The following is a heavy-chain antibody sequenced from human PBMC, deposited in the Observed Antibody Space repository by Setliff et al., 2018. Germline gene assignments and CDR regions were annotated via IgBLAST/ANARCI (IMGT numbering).Heavy chain of an antibody. CDR3: ARAGPTVTFFRVLVISWWDP. CDR1: GGSITDRNW. J-gene: IGHJ5*02. V-gene: IGHV4-4*02. CDR2: INHSGST. Sequence: SETLSLTCALSGGSITDRNWWNWVRQPPGKGLEWIGEINHSGSTNYNPSLKSRVTISVDTSKNQFSLTLSSVTAADTATYYCARAGPTVTFFRVLVISWWDPWGQGSLVTVSS. D-gene: IGHD3-3*01.